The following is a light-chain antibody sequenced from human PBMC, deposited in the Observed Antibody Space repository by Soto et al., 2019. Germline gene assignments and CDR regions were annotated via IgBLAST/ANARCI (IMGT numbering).Light chain of an antibody. CDR2: GAS. CDR3: QEYNSWTLT. CDR1: QSVSGN. Sequence: EIVMTQSPATLSVSPGERATLSCRASQSVSGNLAWYQQKPGQPPRLLIYGASTRATGIPGRCSGSGSGTEFTLTISSLECVVFAAYYCQEYNSWTLTFGGGPKVEIK. V-gene: IGKV3-15*01. J-gene: IGKJ4*01.